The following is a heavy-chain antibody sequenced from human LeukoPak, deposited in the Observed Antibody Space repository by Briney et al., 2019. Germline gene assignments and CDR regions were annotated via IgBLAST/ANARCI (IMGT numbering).Heavy chain of an antibody. CDR1: GGSFSGYY. D-gene: IGHD7-27*01. CDR3: HYLGATDAFDV. J-gene: IGHJ3*01. Sequence: SETLSLTCAVYGGSFSGYYWSWIRQPPGKGLEWIGEINHSGSTNYNPSLKSRVTISVDTSKNQFSLKLSSLTAADTAVYYCHYLGATDAFDVWGQGTMVTVSS. CDR2: INHSGST. V-gene: IGHV4-34*01.